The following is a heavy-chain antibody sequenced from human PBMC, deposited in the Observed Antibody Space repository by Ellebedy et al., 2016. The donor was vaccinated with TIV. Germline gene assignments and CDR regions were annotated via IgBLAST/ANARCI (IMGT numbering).Heavy chain of an antibody. V-gene: IGHV4-59*01. Sequence: SETLSLTCTVSGGSISSYYWSWIRQPPGKGLEWIGYIYYSGSTNYTPSLKSRVTISVDTSKNQFSLKLRSVTAADTAVYYCARDRGPNWNYGRGRFDPWGQGTLVTVSS. J-gene: IGHJ5*02. CDR2: IYYSGST. CDR3: ARDRGPNWNYGRGRFDP. D-gene: IGHD1-7*01. CDR1: GGSISSYY.